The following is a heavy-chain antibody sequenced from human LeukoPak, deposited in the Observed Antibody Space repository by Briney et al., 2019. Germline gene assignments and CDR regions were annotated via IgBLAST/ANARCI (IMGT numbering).Heavy chain of an antibody. CDR1: GGTFSSYA. D-gene: IGHD1-1*01. Sequence: SVKVSCKASGGTFSSYAISWVRQAPGQGLEWMGGIIPIFGTANYAQKFQGRVTITADESTSTAYMELSSLRSEDTAVYYCARVQLERLHYYYYGMDVWGQGTAVTVSS. V-gene: IGHV1-69*13. CDR3: ARVQLERLHYYYYGMDV. CDR2: IIPIFGTA. J-gene: IGHJ6*02.